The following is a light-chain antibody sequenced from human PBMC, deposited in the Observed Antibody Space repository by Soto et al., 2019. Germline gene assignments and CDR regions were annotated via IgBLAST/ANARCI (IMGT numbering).Light chain of an antibody. CDR2: TDY. V-gene: IGLV1-44*01. CDR1: SSNIGTYT. J-gene: IGLJ3*02. CDR3: ATWEDNLTARV. Sequence: QSVLTQPPSASGTPGQRVTISCSGTSSNIGTYTVNWYQQLPGTAPKLLIYTDYQRPSGVPDRFSGSKSGTSASLAINGLHSEDEADYYCATWEDNLTARVFGGGTKLTVL.